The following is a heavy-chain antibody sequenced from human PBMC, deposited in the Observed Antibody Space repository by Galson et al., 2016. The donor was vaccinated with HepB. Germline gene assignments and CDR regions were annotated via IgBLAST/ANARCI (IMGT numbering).Heavy chain of an antibody. D-gene: IGHD1-1*01. CDR2: ISTRGTT. CDR3: AKERLVRRIFDH. J-gene: IGHJ4*02. CDR1: GFVFSNFG. Sequence: SLRLSCAASGFVFSNFGLSWVRQAPGKGLEWVASISTRGTTYYSDSVQGRFTISRDNSNNTLYLQMKGLRAEDTAVYYCAKERLVRRIFDHWGQGTLLTVSS. V-gene: IGHV3-23*01.